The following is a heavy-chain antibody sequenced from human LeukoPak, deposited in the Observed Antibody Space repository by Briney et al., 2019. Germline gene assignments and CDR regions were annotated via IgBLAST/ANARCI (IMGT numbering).Heavy chain of an antibody. CDR3: ARDGGHCSSTSCLPDAFDI. D-gene: IGHD2-2*01. CDR1: GYTFTSYG. CDR2: ISAYNGNT. J-gene: IGHJ3*02. V-gene: IGHV1-18*01. Sequence: ASVKVSCKASGYTFTSYGISWVRQAPGQGLEWMGWISAYNGNTNYAQKLQGRVTMTTDTSTSTAYMELRSLRSDDTAVYYCARDGGHCSSTSCLPDAFDIWGQGTMVTVSS.